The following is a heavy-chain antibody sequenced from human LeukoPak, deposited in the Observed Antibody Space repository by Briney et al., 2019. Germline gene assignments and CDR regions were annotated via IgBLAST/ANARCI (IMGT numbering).Heavy chain of an antibody. J-gene: IGHJ4*02. CDR3: VKDHGSGSYFDY. Sequence: GGSLRLSCAASGFTFSSYAMNWVRQVPGKGLEWVSGVSGNGGRTDYADSVKGRFTISRDNSKSTLYLQMNSLRAEDTAVYYCVKDHGSGSYFDYWGQGTLVTVSS. V-gene: IGHV3-23*01. D-gene: IGHD3-10*01. CDR1: GFTFSSYA. CDR2: VSGNGGRT.